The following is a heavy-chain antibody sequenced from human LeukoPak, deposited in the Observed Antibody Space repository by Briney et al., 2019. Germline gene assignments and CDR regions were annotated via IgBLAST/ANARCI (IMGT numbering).Heavy chain of an antibody. CDR1: GYSISSGYC. V-gene: IGHV4-38-2*02. Sequence: SETLSLTCAVSGYSISSGYCWGWIRQPPGKGLEWIGSIYHSGSTYYNPSLKSRVTISVDTSKNQFSLKLSSVTAADTAVYYCSREIYYDSSGLWAYDYWGQGTLVTVSS. CDR3: SREIYYDSSGLWAYDY. CDR2: IYHSGST. J-gene: IGHJ4*02. D-gene: IGHD3-22*01.